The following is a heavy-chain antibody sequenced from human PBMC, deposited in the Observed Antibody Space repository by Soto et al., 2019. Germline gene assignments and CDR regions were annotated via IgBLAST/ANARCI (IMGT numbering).Heavy chain of an antibody. J-gene: IGHJ3*02. CDR3: ARDNLGGHSYVNQIHVLDN. Sequence: SDTLSLTCVVSGDSISSSNWWSWVRQPPGKGLEWIGKIYHTGSTNYNPSLKSRVTISADKSKNQVSLKLSSVTAADTALFYFARDNLGGHSYVNQIHVLDNWGQGQRSP. V-gene: IGHV4-4*02. CDR1: GDSISSSNW. D-gene: IGHD5-18*01. CDR2: IYHTGST.